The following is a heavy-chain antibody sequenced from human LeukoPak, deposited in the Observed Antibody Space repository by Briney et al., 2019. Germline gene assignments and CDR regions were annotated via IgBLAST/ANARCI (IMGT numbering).Heavy chain of an antibody. Sequence: SESLSLTCTVSGGSISSYYWSWIRQPPGKGLEWIGYIYYSGSTDYNPSLKNRVTISVDTSKNQFSLKLSSVTAADTAVYYCARIAVAGHLDYWGQGTLVTVSS. CDR1: GGSISSYY. D-gene: IGHD6-19*01. V-gene: IGHV4-59*01. J-gene: IGHJ4*02. CDR2: IYYSGST. CDR3: ARIAVAGHLDY.